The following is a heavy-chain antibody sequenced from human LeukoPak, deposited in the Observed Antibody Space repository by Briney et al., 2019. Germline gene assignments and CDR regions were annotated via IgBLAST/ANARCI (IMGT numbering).Heavy chain of an antibody. CDR2: IIPILGIA. J-gene: IGHJ4*02. CDR3: AREDGAPAAGPYYFDY. Sequence: ASVKVSCKASGGTFSSYAISWVRQAPGQGLEWMGRIIPILGIANYAQEFQGRVTITADKSASTAYMELSSLRSEDTAVYYCAREDGAPAAGPYYFDYWGQGTLVTVSS. CDR1: GGTFSSYA. D-gene: IGHD6-13*01. V-gene: IGHV1-69*04.